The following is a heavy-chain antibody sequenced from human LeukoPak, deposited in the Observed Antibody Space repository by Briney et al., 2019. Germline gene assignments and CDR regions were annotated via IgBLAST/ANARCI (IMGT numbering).Heavy chain of an antibody. Sequence: GGSLRLSCAASGFTFSSYAMSWVRQAPGKGLEWVSAISGSGGSTYYADSVKGRFTISRDNSKNTLYLQMNSLRAEDTAVYYCARQRWSWYFYMDVWGKGTTVTISS. V-gene: IGHV3-23*01. CDR2: ISGSGGST. CDR1: GFTFSSYA. D-gene: IGHD2-15*01. CDR3: ARQRWSWYFYMDV. J-gene: IGHJ6*03.